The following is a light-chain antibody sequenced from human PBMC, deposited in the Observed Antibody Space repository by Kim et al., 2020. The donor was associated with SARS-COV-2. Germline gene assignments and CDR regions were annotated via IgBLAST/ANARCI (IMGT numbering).Light chain of an antibody. CDR2: GAS. J-gene: IGKJ2*01. CDR3: QQYGSSPDT. V-gene: IGKV3-20*01. Sequence: WSQRELTTLACRASQGVSSSCLGWYQQKPGQAPRLLIYGASSRAVSIPDRFSGSGSGTDFTLTISRLEPEDFAVYYCQQYGSSPDTFGQGTKLEI. CDR1: QGVSSSC.